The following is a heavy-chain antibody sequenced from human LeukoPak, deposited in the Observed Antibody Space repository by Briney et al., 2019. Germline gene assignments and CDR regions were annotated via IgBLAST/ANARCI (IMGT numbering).Heavy chain of an antibody. CDR1: GFTFSSYS. Sequence: PGGSLRLSCAASGFTFSSYSMNWVRQAPGKGLEWVSSISSSSSYIYYADSVKGRFTISRDNARNSLYLQMTSLRAEDTAVYYCARDRSEWPFDYWGQGTLVTVSS. CDR2: ISSSSSYI. V-gene: IGHV3-21*01. CDR3: ARDRSEWPFDY. J-gene: IGHJ4*02. D-gene: IGHD3-3*01.